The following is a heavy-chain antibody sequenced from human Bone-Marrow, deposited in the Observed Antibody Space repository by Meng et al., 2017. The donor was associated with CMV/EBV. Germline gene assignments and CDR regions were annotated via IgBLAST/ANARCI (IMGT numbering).Heavy chain of an antibody. CDR3: ARRSTAGVAGCDS. D-gene: IGHD6-19*01. CDR2: IYYTGST. Sequence: SQTLSLTCTVSGGSISTTTYYWGWIRQPPGKGLEWIGNIYYTGSTYYNPSLKSRVTISVDTSKNQFSLKLSSVTAADTAVYYCARRSTAGVAGCDSWGQGNLVNVSS. V-gene: IGHV4-39*01. J-gene: IGHJ4*02. CDR1: GGSISTTTYY.